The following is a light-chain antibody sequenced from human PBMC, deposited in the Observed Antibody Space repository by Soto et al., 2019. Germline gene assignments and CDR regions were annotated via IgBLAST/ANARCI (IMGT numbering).Light chain of an antibody. CDR1: SSNIGAGYD. CDR2: GNT. CDR3: QSYDRSLRGYV. J-gene: IGLJ1*01. V-gene: IGLV1-40*01. Sequence: QSVLTQAPSVSGAPGQRVTISCTGTSSNIGAGYDVHWYQHLPGTAPKLLIYGNTIRPSGVPDRFSGSKSGTSASLAITGLQPEDEADYYCQSYDRSLRGYVFGTGTKVTV.